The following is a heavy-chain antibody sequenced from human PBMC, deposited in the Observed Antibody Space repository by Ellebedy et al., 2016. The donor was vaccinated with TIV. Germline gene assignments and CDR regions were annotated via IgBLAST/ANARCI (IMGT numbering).Heavy chain of an antibody. CDR3: AKAAGEFSWFDP. CDR1: GGSLSSYY. Sequence: SETLSLTCTVSGGSLSSYYWSWIRQPPGKGLEWIGYIYYSGSTNYNPSLKSRVTISVDTSKNQFSLKLSSVTATDTAVYYCAKAAGEFSWFDPWGQGTLVTVSS. D-gene: IGHD3-10*01. J-gene: IGHJ5*02. CDR2: IYYSGST. V-gene: IGHV4-59*01.